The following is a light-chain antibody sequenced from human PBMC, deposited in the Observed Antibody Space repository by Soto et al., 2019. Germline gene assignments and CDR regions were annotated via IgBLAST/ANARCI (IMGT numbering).Light chain of an antibody. J-gene: IGLJ3*02. Sequence: QSALSQPASVSGSPGQSITISCTRSASDVGSYNLVSWYQQHPGKAPKLVIYEVTKRPSGISSRFSGSKSGITASLTISGLQAEDGGDYYCCSYAGARTYVLFGGGTKLTVL. V-gene: IGLV2-23*02. CDR2: EVT. CDR3: CSYAGARTYVL. CDR1: ASDVGSYNL.